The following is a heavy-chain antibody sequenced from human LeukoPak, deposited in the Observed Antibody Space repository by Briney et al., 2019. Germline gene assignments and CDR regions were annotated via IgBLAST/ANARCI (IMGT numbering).Heavy chain of an antibody. CDR2: IYYSGTT. Sequence: PSETLSLTCTVSGGSISSSSYYWGWIRQPPGKGLEWIGSIYYSGTTFYNPSLKSRVTLSVDTSKTQFSLRLRSVTAADTAIYYCARQGSGTGSHFDCWGQGTLVTVSS. D-gene: IGHD1-26*01. CDR1: GGSISSSSYY. V-gene: IGHV4-39*01. CDR3: ARQGSGTGSHFDC. J-gene: IGHJ4*02.